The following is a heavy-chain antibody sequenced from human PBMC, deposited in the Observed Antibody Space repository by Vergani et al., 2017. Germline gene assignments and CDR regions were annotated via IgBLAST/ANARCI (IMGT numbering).Heavy chain of an antibody. D-gene: IGHD6-19*01. Sequence: EVQLLESGGGLVQPGGSLRLSCAASGFTFSSYAMSWVRQAPGKGLEWVSAISGSGGSTYYADSVKCRFTISRDNSKNTLYLQMNSLRAEDTAVYYCAKPGRHSSCSFDYWGQGTLVTVSS. CDR1: GFTFSSYA. CDR3: AKPGRHSSCSFDY. CDR2: ISGSGGST. J-gene: IGHJ4*02. V-gene: IGHV3-23*01.